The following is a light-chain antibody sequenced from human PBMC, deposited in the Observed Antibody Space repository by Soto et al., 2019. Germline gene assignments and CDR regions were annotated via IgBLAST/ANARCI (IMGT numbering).Light chain of an antibody. CDR3: QQYGSSPLT. V-gene: IGKV3-20*01. CDR1: QSVSSSY. Sequence: EIVLTQSPGTLSLSPGERATLSCRASQSVSSSYLAWYQQKPGQAPRLLIYGASSRATGIPDRFSGSGSGTDFPLTISRLEPEDCAVYYCQQYGSSPLTFGGGTKVEIK. J-gene: IGKJ4*01. CDR2: GAS.